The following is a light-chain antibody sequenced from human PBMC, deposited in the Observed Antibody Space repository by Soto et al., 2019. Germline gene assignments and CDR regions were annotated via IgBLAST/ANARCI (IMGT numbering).Light chain of an antibody. J-gene: IGKJ5*01. Sequence: EIVLTQSPVTLSLSPGERATLSCRASQSVRTYLAWYQVKPGQAPRLLIYDASSRASGVPARFSGSGSGTDFTLTISSLEPEDFALYYCQQRNSWPPITFGQGTLLEIK. CDR2: DAS. V-gene: IGKV3-11*01. CDR3: QQRNSWPPIT. CDR1: QSVRTY.